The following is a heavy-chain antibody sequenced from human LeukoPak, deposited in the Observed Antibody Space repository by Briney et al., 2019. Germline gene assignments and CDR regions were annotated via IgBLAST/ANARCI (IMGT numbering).Heavy chain of an antibody. CDR1: GGSVSRGGYY. Sequence: SETLSLTCTVSGGSVSRGGYYWNWIRQHPGKGLEWIGFTSYSEGTYYNPSLMSRITISVDRSQNQFSLKMRDVTAADTAVYFCATADWESFYFDSWGRGALVAVSS. J-gene: IGHJ4*02. CDR3: ATADWESFYFDS. V-gene: IGHV4-31*03. CDR2: TSYSEGT. D-gene: IGHD1-26*01.